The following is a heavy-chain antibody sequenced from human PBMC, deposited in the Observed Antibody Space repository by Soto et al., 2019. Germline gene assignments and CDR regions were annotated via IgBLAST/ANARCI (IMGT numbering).Heavy chain of an antibody. CDR1: GFTFSSYG. J-gene: IGHJ6*02. CDR2: IWYDGSNK. Sequence: LRLSCAASGFTFSSYGMHWVRQAPGKGLEWVAVIWYDGSNKYYADSVRGRFTISRDNSKNTLYLQMNSLRAEDTAVYYCARESVSQYYYYYYGMDVWGQGTTVTVSS. CDR3: ARESVSQYYYYYYGMDV. V-gene: IGHV3-33*01.